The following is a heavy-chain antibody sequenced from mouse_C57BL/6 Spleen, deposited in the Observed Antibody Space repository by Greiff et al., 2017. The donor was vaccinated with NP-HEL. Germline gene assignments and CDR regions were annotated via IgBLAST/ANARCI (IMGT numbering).Heavy chain of an antibody. Sequence: DVHLVESGGGLVKPGGSLKLSCAASGFTFSSYAMSWVRQTPEKRLEWVATISDGGSYTYYPDNVKGRFTISRDNAKNNLYLQMSHLKSEDTAMYYCAREGDYGSSYVYYAMDYWGQGTSVTVSS. CDR1: GFTFSSYA. V-gene: IGHV5-4*01. D-gene: IGHD1-1*01. CDR3: AREGDYGSSYVYYAMDY. CDR2: ISDGGSYT. J-gene: IGHJ4*01.